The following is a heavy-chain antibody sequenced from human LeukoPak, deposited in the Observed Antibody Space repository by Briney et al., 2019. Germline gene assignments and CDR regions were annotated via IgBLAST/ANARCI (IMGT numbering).Heavy chain of an antibody. J-gene: IGHJ6*03. CDR2: TRNKANSYTT. CDR3: AREAAAALYYYYYMDV. CDR1: GFTFSDHY. Sequence: GGSLRLSCAASGFTFSDHYMDWVRQAPGKGLEWVGRTRNKANSYTTEYAASVKGRFTISRDDSKNSLYLQMNSLKTEDTAVYYCAREAAAALYYYYYMDVRGKGTTVTVSS. V-gene: IGHV3-72*01. D-gene: IGHD6-13*01.